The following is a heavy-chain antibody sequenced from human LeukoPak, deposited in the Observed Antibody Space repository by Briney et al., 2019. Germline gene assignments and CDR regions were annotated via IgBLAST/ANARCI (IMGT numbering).Heavy chain of an antibody. Sequence: GGSLRLSCAASGFTFSSYEMNWGRQAPGKGLEGVSSISSSSSYIYYADSVKGRFTISRDNAKNSLYLQMNSLRAEDTAVYYCARDYSNRWYRSYYFDYWSQGTLVTVSS. V-gene: IGHV3-21*01. D-gene: IGHD6-13*01. J-gene: IGHJ4*02. CDR1: GFTFSSYE. CDR2: ISSSSSYI. CDR3: ARDYSNRWYRSYYFDY.